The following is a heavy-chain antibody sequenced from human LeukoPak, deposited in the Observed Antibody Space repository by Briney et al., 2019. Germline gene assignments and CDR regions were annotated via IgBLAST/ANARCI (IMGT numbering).Heavy chain of an antibody. D-gene: IGHD3-3*01. J-gene: IGHJ4*02. CDR1: GFTFSSYA. V-gene: IGHV3-23*01. Sequence: GGSLRLSCAASGFTFSSYAMSWVRQAPGKGLEWVSAISGSGGSTYYADSVKGRSTISRDNSKDTLYLQMNSLRAEDTAVYYCAKEGLYYDFWSGTNWGQGTLVTVSS. CDR3: AKEGLYYDFWSGTN. CDR2: ISGSGGST.